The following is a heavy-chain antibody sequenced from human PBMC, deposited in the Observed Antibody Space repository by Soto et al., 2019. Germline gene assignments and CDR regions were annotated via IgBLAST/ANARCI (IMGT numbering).Heavy chain of an antibody. CDR1: GFTFSSYW. V-gene: IGHV3-7*03. D-gene: IGHD2-2*01. Sequence: GGSLRLSCAASGFTFSSYWMSWVRQAPGKGLEWVANIKQDGSEKYYVDSVKGRFTISRDNSKNTLFLQMNSLRAEDTAVYYCAKDKYCSSTNCHSAMDVWGQGTTVTVSS. CDR2: IKQDGSEK. J-gene: IGHJ6*02. CDR3: AKDKYCSSTNCHSAMDV.